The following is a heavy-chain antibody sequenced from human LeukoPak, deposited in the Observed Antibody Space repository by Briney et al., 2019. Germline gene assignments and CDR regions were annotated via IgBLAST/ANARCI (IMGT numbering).Heavy chain of an antibody. CDR2: ITGTGGST. CDR3: AKDHGAAVAGFYY. Sequence: GGSLRLACAASGFTLSTYGVSWVRQPPGKGLEWVSGITGTGGSTYYADSVKGRFTVSRDTSKNTLYLQMNSLRAEDTAIYYCAKDHGAAVAGFYYWGQGTLVTVSS. D-gene: IGHD6-19*01. V-gene: IGHV3-23*01. J-gene: IGHJ4*02. CDR1: GFTLSTYG.